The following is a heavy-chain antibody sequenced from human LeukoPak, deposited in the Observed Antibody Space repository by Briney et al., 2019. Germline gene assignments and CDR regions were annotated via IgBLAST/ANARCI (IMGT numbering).Heavy chain of an antibody. CDR1: GGTFSSYA. V-gene: IGHV1-69*05. Sequence: SVKVSCKASGGTFSSYAISWVRQAPGQGLEWMGGIIPIFGTANYAQKFQGRVTITTDESTSTAYMELSSLRSEDTAVYYCARVGRRTTVGPFDYWGQGTLVTVSS. J-gene: IGHJ4*02. D-gene: IGHD4-23*01. CDR3: ARVGRRTTVGPFDY. CDR2: IIPIFGTA.